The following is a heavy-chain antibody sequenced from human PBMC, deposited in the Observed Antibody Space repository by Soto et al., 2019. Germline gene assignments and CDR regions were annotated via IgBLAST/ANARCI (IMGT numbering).Heavy chain of an antibody. V-gene: IGHV4-30-2*01. CDR3: ASAHYGDYGYGMDV. D-gene: IGHD4-17*01. J-gene: IGHJ6*02. CDR2: IYHSGST. CDR1: GGSISSGGYS. Sequence: QLQLQESGSGLVKPSQTLSLTCAVSGGSISSGGYSWSWIRQPPGKGLEWIGYIYHSGSTYYNPSLNSRVTISVDRSKNQFSLKLSSVTAADTAVYYCASAHYGDYGYGMDVWGQGTTVTVSS.